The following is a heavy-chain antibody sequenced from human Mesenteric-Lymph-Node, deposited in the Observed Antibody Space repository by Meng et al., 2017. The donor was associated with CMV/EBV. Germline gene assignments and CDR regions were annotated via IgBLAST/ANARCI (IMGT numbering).Heavy chain of an antibody. Sequence: GESLKISCEASEFTFSSYAMNWVRQAPGKGLEWVSSITGSGGSTYHADSVRGRFTFSRDNSKNTLYLQMNSLRAEDTAVYYCAKVVSGEDDAFDFWGQGTTVTVSS. J-gene: IGHJ3*01. CDR2: ITGSGGST. D-gene: IGHD2-15*01. V-gene: IGHV3-23*01. CDR3: AKVVSGEDDAFDF. CDR1: EFTFSSYA.